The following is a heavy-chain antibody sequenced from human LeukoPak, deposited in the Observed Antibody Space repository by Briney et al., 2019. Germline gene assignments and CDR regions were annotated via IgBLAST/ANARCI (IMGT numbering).Heavy chain of an antibody. CDR3: ARGRGYQLSSNWFDP. D-gene: IGHD2-2*01. CDR2: YYYSGNT. Sequence: SETLSLTCTVSGGSISSYYWSWIRQPPGKGLEWIGYYYYSGNTNYNPSLKSRVTISVDTSKNQFSLKLSSVTAADTAVYYCARGRGYQLSSNWFDPWGQGTLVTVSS. CDR1: GGSISSYY. V-gene: IGHV4-59*08. J-gene: IGHJ5*02.